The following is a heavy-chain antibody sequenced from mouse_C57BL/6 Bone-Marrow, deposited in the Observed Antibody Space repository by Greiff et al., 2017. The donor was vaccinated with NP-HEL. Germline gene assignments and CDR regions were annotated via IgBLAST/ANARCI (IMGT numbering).Heavy chain of an antibody. V-gene: IGHV1-54*01. J-gene: IGHJ2*01. CDR1: RYAFTHYL. CDR2: ITPGSGGT. Sequence: QVQLQQSGAELVRPGTSVKVPCKASRYAFTHYLIEWVKQRPGPGLEWIGLITPGSGGTYYNEKFKGKATLTADKSSSTAYMQLSSLTSEDSAVYFCARGDYDSYYFDYWGQGTTLTVSS. CDR3: ARGDYDSYYFDY. D-gene: IGHD2-4*01.